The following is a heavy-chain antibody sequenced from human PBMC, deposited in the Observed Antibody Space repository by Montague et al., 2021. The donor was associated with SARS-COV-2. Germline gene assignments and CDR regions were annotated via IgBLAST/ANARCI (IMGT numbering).Heavy chain of an antibody. D-gene: IGHD4-11*01. Sequence: SETLSLTCAVSGVSITSTNWWSLFRQPPGKGLEWFGEISYGGIATYNPSLKSRATISMDRSRNLFSLKLSSVTAADTAIYYCAGKVLTVPADYWGQGNLVTVS. CDR1: GVSITSTNW. J-gene: IGHJ4*02. CDR2: ISYGGIA. V-gene: IGHV4-4*02. CDR3: AGKVLTVPADY.